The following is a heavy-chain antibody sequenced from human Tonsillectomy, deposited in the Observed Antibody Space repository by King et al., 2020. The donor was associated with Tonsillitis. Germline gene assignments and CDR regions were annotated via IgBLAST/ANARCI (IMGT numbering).Heavy chain of an antibody. CDR1: GFTFSDYS. CDR3: ASSGYYYYGMDV. Sequence: VQLVESGGGLVKPGGSLRLSCAASGFTFSDYSVNWVRQAPGKGLEWVSFISSSSSYIYYADAVKGRFTISRDNAKNSLYRQMNSLRAEDTAVYYCASSGYYYYGMDVWGQGTTVTVSS. CDR2: ISSSSSYI. V-gene: IGHV3-21*01. J-gene: IGHJ6*02.